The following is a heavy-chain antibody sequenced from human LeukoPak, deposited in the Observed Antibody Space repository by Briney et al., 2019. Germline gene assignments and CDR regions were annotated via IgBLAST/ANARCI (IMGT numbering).Heavy chain of an antibody. Sequence: GGSLRLSYAASGFTFGSYWMSWVRQAPGKGLEWVSAISGRGGSTYYADSVKGRFTISRDNSKNTLYLQMYSLRPEDTAVYYCAKDNSFPAGIVVVPAATGFDYWGQGTLVTVSS. D-gene: IGHD2-2*01. CDR3: AKDNSFPAGIVVVPAATGFDY. J-gene: IGHJ4*02. CDR1: GFTFGSYW. V-gene: IGHV3-23*01. CDR2: ISGRGGST.